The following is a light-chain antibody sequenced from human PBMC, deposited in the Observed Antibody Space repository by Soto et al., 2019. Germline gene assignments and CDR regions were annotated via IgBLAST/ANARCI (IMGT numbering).Light chain of an antibody. V-gene: IGLV2-14*01. J-gene: IGLJ3*02. Sequence: QSALTQPASVSGSPGQSITISCAGTSGDVGAYKYVSWYQQHPGKAPKLIIYNVSNRPSGVSNRFSGSKSGNTASLTISVLLAEDEADYVCSSYTGSSTWVFGGGTKVTVL. CDR2: NVS. CDR1: SGDVGAYKY. CDR3: SSYTGSSTWV.